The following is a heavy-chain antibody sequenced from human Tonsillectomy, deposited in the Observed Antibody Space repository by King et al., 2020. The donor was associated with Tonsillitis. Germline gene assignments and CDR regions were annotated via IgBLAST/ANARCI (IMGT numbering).Heavy chain of an antibody. CDR1: GFTFSSYA. D-gene: IGHD3-22*01. CDR2: ISYDGSNK. CDR3: ARVLRYDSSGYFDFDY. Sequence: QLVQSGGGVVQPGRSLRLSCAASGFTFSSYAMHWVRQAPGKGLEWVAVISYDGSNKYYADSVKGRFTISRDNSKNTLYLQMNSLRAEDTAVYYCARVLRYDSSGYFDFDYWGQGTLVTVSS. J-gene: IGHJ4*02. V-gene: IGHV3-30*04.